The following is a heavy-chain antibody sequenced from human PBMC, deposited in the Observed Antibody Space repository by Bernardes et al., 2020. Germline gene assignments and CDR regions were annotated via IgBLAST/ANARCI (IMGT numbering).Heavy chain of an antibody. J-gene: IGHJ5*02. V-gene: IGHV4-34*01. CDR3: ATFDSSGYYYGA. CDR2: INHSGST. D-gene: IGHD3-22*01. CDR1: GGSFSGYY. Sequence: SETLSLTCAVYGGSFSGYYWSWIRQPPGKGLEWIGEINHSGSTNYNPSLKSRVTISVDTSKNTLFLHMTVLSAEDTAVYYCATFDSSGYYYGAWGQGTLVTVSS.